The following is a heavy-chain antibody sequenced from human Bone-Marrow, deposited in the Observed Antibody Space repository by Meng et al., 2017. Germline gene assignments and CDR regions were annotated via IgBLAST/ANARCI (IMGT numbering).Heavy chain of an antibody. Sequence: VWLGQSGAGVNKPGDSVKVACKASGYTFTGYYMHWVRQAPGQGLEWMGIINPSGGSTSYAQKFQGRVTMTRDTSTSTVYMELSSLRSEDTAVYYCARVQSSGWSPGYWGQGTLVTVSS. V-gene: IGHV1-46*01. CDR3: ARVQSSGWSPGY. CDR1: GYTFTGYY. J-gene: IGHJ4*02. D-gene: IGHD6-19*01. CDR2: INPSGGST.